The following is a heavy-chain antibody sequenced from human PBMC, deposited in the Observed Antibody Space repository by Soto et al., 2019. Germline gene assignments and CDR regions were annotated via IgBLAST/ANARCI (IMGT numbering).Heavy chain of an antibody. J-gene: IGHJ4*02. CDR3: GGGEARYGLNFDY. D-gene: IGHD3-10*01. CDR2: ISSSSSYI. V-gene: IGHV3-21*01. Sequence: VGSLRLSCADSGFTFSSYSMNWVRQAPGKGLEWVSSISSSSSYIYYADSVKGRFTISRDNAKNSLHLQMNSLRAEDTAVYYCGGGEARYGLNFDYWGQGTLVTVSS. CDR1: GFTFSSYS.